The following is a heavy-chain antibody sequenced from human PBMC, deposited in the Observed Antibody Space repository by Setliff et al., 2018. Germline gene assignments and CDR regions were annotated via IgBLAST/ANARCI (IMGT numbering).Heavy chain of an antibody. Sequence: SETLSLTCAVYGGSFSGYYWSWLRQPPGKGLEWIGGINHSGSTNYNPSLKSRVTISVDTSKNQFSLKLSSVTAADTAVYYCARGWGSGWSKEGAFDIWGQGTMVTVS. CDR1: GGSFSGYY. J-gene: IGHJ3*02. D-gene: IGHD6-19*01. V-gene: IGHV4-34*01. CDR2: INHSGST. CDR3: ARGWGSGWSKEGAFDI.